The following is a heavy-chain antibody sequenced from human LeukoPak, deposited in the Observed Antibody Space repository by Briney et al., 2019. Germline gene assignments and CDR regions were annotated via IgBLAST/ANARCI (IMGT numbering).Heavy chain of an antibody. V-gene: IGHV4-34*01. Sequence: PSETLSLTCAVYGGSFSGYYWSWIRQPPGKGLEWIGYIYHSGSTYYNPSLKSRVTISVDRSKNQFSLKLSSVTAADTAVYYCARAPRSTINWFDPWGQGTLVTVSS. CDR3: ARAPRSTINWFDP. CDR2: IYHSGST. J-gene: IGHJ5*02. D-gene: IGHD4/OR15-4a*01. CDR1: GGSFSGYY.